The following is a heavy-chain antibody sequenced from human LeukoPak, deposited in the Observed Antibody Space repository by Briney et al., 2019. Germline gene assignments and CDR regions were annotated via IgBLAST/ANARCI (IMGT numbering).Heavy chain of an antibody. V-gene: IGHV4-39*07. CDR1: GGSISGTTYY. Sequence: SETLSLTCTVSGGSISGTTYYWGWIRQPPGKGLEWIGSIYYSGSTYYNPSLKSRVTISVDTSKNQFSLKLSSVTAADTAVYYCARDMGYYGSGSYYHWGQGTLVTVSS. CDR3: ARDMGYYGSGSYYH. CDR2: IYYSGST. D-gene: IGHD3-10*01. J-gene: IGHJ4*02.